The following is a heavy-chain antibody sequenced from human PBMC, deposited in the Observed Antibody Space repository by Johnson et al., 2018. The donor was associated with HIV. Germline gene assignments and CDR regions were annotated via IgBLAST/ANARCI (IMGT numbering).Heavy chain of an antibody. CDR2: LGTAGDT. J-gene: IGHJ3*02. CDR3: AKDGAMAFDI. V-gene: IGHV3-13*01. CDR1: GFTFSSYD. D-gene: IGHD2-2*01. Sequence: VQLVESGGGVVQPGGSLRLSCAASGFTFSSYDMHWVRQATGKGLEWVSALGTAGDTYYPGSVKGRFTISRDNAKNSLYLQMNSLRAEDTAVYFCAKDGAMAFDIWGQGTMVTVS.